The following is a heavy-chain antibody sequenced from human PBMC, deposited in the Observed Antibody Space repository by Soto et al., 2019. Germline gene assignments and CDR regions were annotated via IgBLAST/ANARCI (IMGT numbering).Heavy chain of an antibody. J-gene: IGHJ6*02. CDR3: SSVRGGYYYAMDV. Sequence: QVQLQESGPGLVKPSGTLSLTCAVSGGSISSSNWWSWVRQPPGKGLEWIGEIYHSGSTNYNPSLKCRVPXSXDXXKNQFSLKLSSVTAADTAVYYCSSVRGGYYYAMDVWGQGTTVNVSS. CDR2: IYHSGST. D-gene: IGHD3-10*02. V-gene: IGHV4-4*02. CDR1: GGSISSSNW.